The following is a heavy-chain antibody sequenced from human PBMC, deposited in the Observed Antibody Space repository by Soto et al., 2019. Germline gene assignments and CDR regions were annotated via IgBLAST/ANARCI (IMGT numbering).Heavy chain of an antibody. J-gene: IGHJ6*02. V-gene: IGHV3-33*01. CDR3: ARDGGLRFSEWFNDANYYYGMDV. CDR2: IWYDGSNK. CDR1: GFTFSSYG. Sequence: PGGSLRLSCAASGFTFSSYGMHWVRQAPGKGLEWVAVIWYDGSNKYYADSVKGRFTISRDNSKNTLYLQMNSLRAEDTAVYYCARDGGLRFSEWFNDANYYYGMDVWGQGTTVTVSS. D-gene: IGHD3-3*01.